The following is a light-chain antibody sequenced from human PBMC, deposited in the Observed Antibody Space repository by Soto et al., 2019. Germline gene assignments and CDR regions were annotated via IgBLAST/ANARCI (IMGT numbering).Light chain of an antibody. V-gene: IGKV3-20*01. CDR3: QQYGSSRWT. CDR1: QSVSSSY. J-gene: IGKJ1*01. CDR2: GAS. Sequence: EVVLTQSPGTLSLFPGERATLSCRASQSVSSSYLAWYQQKPGQAPRLLISGASSRATGIPERFSGSGSGTDFILTISRLEPEDFAVYYCQQYGSSRWTFGQGTKVEIK.